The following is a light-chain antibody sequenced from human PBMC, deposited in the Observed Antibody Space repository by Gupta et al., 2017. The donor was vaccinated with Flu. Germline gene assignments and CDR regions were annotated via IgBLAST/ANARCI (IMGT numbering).Light chain of an antibody. CDR1: QSVRRY. Sequence: IVLTQSPATLSLSPGERATLSCRASQSVRRYLAWYQHKPGQAPRLLIYDASNRATGTTGRFSGSGSGTDFTLTISSLEPEDFAVYYCQQRHIWLTFGGGTKVEIK. J-gene: IGKJ4*01. CDR3: QQRHIWLT. V-gene: IGKV3-11*01. CDR2: DAS.